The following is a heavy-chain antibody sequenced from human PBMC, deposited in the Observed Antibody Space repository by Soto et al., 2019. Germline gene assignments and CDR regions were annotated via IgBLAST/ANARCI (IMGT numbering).Heavy chain of an antibody. Sequence: ASVKVSCKASGSTFTDYYMHWVRQAPGQGLEWMGWINPNSGGTNYAQKFQGWVTMTRDTSINTAYMELRRLKSDDTAIYYCAISKYHSLRYLYAFWGQGTLVTGSS. D-gene: IGHD2-2*01. CDR2: INPNSGGT. CDR3: AISKYHSLRYLYAF. CDR1: GSTFTDYY. V-gene: IGHV1-2*04. J-gene: IGHJ4*02.